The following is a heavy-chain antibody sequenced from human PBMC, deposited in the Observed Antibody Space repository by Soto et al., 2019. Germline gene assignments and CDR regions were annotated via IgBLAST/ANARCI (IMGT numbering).Heavy chain of an antibody. J-gene: IGHJ4*02. D-gene: IGHD3-10*01. Sequence: PSETLSLTCTVTGDSINNRSYYWGWIRQPPGKGLEWIGSIYYSGSTYNNPSLKSRVSMSVDTSKNQFSLKLRSVTAADTALYYCARWVGNNGHDYWGQGTLVTVSS. CDR3: ARWVGNNGHDY. V-gene: IGHV4-39*01. CDR2: IYYSGST. CDR1: GDSINNRSYY.